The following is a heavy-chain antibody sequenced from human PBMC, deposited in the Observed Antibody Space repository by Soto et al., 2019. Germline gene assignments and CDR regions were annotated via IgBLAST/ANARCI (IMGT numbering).Heavy chain of an antibody. CDR1: GGTFSKYG. Sequence: QVQLVQSGAEVKKPGSSVKVSCKASGGTFSKYGISWVRQAPGQGLEWMGGIIPMFGTPNYAPRFQGRVTITADKSTSTASMEVRNRKSDDRAEYYCARGWETVGSTTAFAYWGQGTLVTVSS. CDR3: ARGWETVGSTTAFAY. J-gene: IGHJ4*02. CDR2: IIPMFGTP. D-gene: IGHD1-26*01. V-gene: IGHV1-69*06.